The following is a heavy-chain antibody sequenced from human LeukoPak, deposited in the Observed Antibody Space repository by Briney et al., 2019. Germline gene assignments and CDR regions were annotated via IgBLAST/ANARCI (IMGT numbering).Heavy chain of an antibody. J-gene: IGHJ4*02. D-gene: IGHD3-3*01. Sequence: SETLSLTCTVSGGSISSSSYYWGWIRQPPGKGLEWIGSIYYSGSTYYNPSLKSRVTISVDTSKNQFSLKLSYVPAADTAVYYCASYDPSFDYWGQGTLVTVSS. CDR3: ASYDPSFDY. V-gene: IGHV4-39*01. CDR1: GGSISSSSYY. CDR2: IYYSGST.